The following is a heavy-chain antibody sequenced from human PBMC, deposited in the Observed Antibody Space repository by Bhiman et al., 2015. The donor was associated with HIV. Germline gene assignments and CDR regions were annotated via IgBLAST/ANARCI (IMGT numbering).Heavy chain of an antibody. CDR1: GFTFSSYS. CDR2: ISSSSSYI. V-gene: IGHV3-21*01. J-gene: IGHJ4*02. D-gene: IGHD6-13*01. Sequence: EVQLVESGGGLVQPGGSLRLSCAASGFTFSSYSMNWVRQAPGKGLEWVSSISSSSSYIYYADSVKGRFTISRDNAKNSLYLQMNSLGAEDTAVYYCAREFTGYSSSNFDYWGQGTLVTVSS. CDR3: AREFTGYSSSNFDY.